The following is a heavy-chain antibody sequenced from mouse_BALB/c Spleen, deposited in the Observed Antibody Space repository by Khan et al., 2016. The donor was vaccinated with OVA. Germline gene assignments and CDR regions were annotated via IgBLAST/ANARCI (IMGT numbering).Heavy chain of an antibody. V-gene: IGHV5-6*01. J-gene: IGHJ3*01. CDR2: ISSGGSYT. CDR3: ARMAYYYGSEGFAY. CDR1: GFTFSTYG. D-gene: IGHD1-1*01. Sequence: EVNVVESGGDLVKPEGSLKLSCAASGFTFSTYGMSWVRQTPDKRLEWVATISSGGSYTYYPDSVQGRFTISRDKAKNALYMQMSSLKSEDTAMIYCARMAYYYGSEGFAYWGQGTLVTVSA.